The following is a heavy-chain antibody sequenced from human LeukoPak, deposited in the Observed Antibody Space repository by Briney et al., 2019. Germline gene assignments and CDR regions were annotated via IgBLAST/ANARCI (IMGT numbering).Heavy chain of an antibody. CDR2: ISGSGGST. V-gene: IGHV3-23*01. CDR3: ANSHRVLRYFDWLPDY. D-gene: IGHD3-9*01. Sequence: GGSLRLSCAASGFTFSSYAMSWVRQASGKGLEWVSAISGSGGSTYYADSVKGRFTISRDNSKNTLYLQMNSLRAEDTAVYYCANSHRVLRYFDWLPDYWGQGTLVTVSS. CDR1: GFTFSSYA. J-gene: IGHJ4*02.